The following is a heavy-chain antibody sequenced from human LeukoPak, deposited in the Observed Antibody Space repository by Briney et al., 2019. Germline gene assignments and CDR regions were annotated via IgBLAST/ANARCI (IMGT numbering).Heavy chain of an antibody. D-gene: IGHD6-13*01. CDR1: GGSISGSSYY. CDR3: ARDRAAIGHFDD. V-gene: IGHV4-39*07. CDR2: VYYSGST. Sequence: PSETLSLTCTVSGGSISGSSYYWAWIRQPPGKGLEWIGSVYYSGSTYYNPSLQSRVTISADTSKNQFSLKVNSVTAADTALYYCARDRAAIGHFDDWGQGTLVTVSS. J-gene: IGHJ4*02.